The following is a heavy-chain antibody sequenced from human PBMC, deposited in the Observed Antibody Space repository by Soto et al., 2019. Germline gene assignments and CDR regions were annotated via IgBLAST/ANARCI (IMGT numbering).Heavy chain of an antibody. CDR2: IRRNAYGGTT. CDR3: TSESSWDFDF. D-gene: IGHD3-10*01. V-gene: IGHV3-49*04. Sequence: SPSLSRTQPGYTFGDYGVSGVRQAPGKGLEWVGFIRRNAYGGTTDYAASVRGRFTISRDDSKRIAYLQMNSLRTEDTALYYCTSESSWDFDFWGQGTMVTVSS. J-gene: IGHJ4*02. CDR1: GYTFGDYG.